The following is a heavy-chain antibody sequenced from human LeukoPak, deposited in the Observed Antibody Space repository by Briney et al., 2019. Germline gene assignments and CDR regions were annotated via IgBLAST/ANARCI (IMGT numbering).Heavy chain of an antibody. D-gene: IGHD2/OR15-2a*01. CDR3: ASFFPDYGMDV. CDR2: ISSSGSTI. CDR1: GFTFSSYA. Sequence: PGGSLRLSCAASGFTFSSYAMSWVRQAPGKGLEWVSYISSSGSTIYYADSVKGRFTISRDNAKNSLYLQMNSLRAEDTAVYYCASFFPDYGMDVWGQGTTVTVSS. J-gene: IGHJ6*02. V-gene: IGHV3-48*04.